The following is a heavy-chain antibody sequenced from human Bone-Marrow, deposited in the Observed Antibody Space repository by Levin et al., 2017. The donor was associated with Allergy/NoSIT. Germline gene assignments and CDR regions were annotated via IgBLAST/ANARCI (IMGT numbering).Heavy chain of an antibody. J-gene: IGHJ3*02. Sequence: PAASVKVSCKASGYSFTSYGITWVRQAPGQGLEWMGWISAYNGDTNYAQKLQGRVTMTTDTATSTAYLELRSLRSDDTAVYYCAKDFSGGNYFTRAFDIWGPGTMVTVSS. CDR2: ISAYNGDT. CDR1: GYSFTSYG. CDR3: AKDFSGGNYFTRAFDI. V-gene: IGHV1-18*01. D-gene: IGHD1-26*01.